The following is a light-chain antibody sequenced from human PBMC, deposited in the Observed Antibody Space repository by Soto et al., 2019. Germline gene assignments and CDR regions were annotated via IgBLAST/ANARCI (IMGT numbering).Light chain of an antibody. CDR2: EVT. CDR3: CSYADTNTYV. CDR1: TNGGEFYSL. Sequence: QSVVTKPASVSGSAGQSISIYCTGTTNGGEFYSLVSWFQQHPGKAPKLIIYEVTERPSGVSSRFSGSKSGNTASLTISGLQSEDEADYYCCSYADTNTYVFGSRTKVTV. J-gene: IGLJ1*01. V-gene: IGLV2-23*02.